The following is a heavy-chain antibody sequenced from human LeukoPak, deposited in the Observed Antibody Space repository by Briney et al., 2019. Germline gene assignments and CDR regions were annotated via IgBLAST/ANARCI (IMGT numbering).Heavy chain of an antibody. D-gene: IGHD5-18*01. CDR1: GGSINFYY. Sequence: PSETLSLTCTVSGGSINFYYWSWFRQPPGKGLEWIGYIYYSGSTNYNPSLKSRVTISVDTSKNQFSLKVRSVTAEDRAVYYCARVESGYSYGPIDYCGQGTLVTVSS. CDR2: IYYSGST. V-gene: IGHV4-59*01. J-gene: IGHJ4*02. CDR3: ARVESGYSYGPIDY.